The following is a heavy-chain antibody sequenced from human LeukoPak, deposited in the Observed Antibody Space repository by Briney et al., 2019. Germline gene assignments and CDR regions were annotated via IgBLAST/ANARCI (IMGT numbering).Heavy chain of an antibody. CDR1: GGSFSGYY. D-gene: IGHD3-22*01. J-gene: IGHJ4*02. Sequence: TSETLSLTCAVYGGSFSGYYWSWIRQSPGKGLEGIGEINHSGSTHYNPSLKSRVIISVDTSKRRFFLKLNSVTAADTAVYYCARESNSGYYRFDFWGQGSPVTVSS. V-gene: IGHV4-34*01. CDR2: INHSGST. CDR3: ARESNSGYYRFDF.